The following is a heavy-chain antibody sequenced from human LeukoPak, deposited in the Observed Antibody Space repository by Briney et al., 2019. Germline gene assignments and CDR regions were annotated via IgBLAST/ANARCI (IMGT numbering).Heavy chain of an antibody. J-gene: IGHJ4*02. V-gene: IGHV1-69*13. CDR1: GGTFSNYA. CDR3: ASPRRGGDFWTFDY. D-gene: IGHD3-3*01. CDR2: IIPIFGIA. Sequence: SVKVSCKASGGTFSNYAISWVRQAPGQGLEWMGGIIPIFGIANYAQKFQGRVTITADESTSTAYMELSSLRSEDTAVYYCASPRRGGDFWTFDYWGQGTLVTVSS.